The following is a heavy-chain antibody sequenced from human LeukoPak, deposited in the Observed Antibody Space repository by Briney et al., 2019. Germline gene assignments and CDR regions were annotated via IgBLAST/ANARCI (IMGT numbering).Heavy chain of an antibody. CDR1: GFTFSTYD. CDR3: ARDPEGYTYGNLYFDY. J-gene: IGHJ4*02. V-gene: IGHV3-48*03. D-gene: IGHD5-18*01. Sequence: GGSLRLSCAASGFTFSTYDMTWVRQAPGKGLEWVSYISGGGSAIYYADSVEGRFTISRDNAKNSLYLQMNSLRADDTAVYYCARDPEGYTYGNLYFDYWGQGTLVTVSS. CDR2: ISGGGSAI.